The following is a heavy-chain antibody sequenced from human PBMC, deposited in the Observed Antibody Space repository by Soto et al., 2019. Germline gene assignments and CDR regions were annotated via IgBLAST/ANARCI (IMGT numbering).Heavy chain of an antibody. D-gene: IGHD3-10*01. J-gene: IGHJ4*02. CDR3: ASTTYYSASGSYGLFDY. CDR1: GFTVSGNY. Sequence: SLRLSCAASGFTVSGNYMSWVRQAPGKGLEWVSVIYTDGTTGYADSLKGRFTISRDNFQNTLYLQLNSLRAEDTAVYYCASTTYYSASGSYGLFDYWGQGTLVTVSS. CDR2: IYTDGTT. V-gene: IGHV3-66*01.